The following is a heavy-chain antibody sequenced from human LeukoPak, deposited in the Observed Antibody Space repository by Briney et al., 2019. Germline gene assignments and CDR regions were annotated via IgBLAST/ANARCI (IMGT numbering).Heavy chain of an antibody. D-gene: IGHD3-10*02. Sequence: SETLSLTCAVYGGSFSGYYWSWVRQPPGKGLEWIGEINHSGSTNYNPSLKSRVTISVDTSKNQFSLKLSSVTAADTAVYYCARGRLSTGAPKLDYWGQGTLVTVSS. CDR1: GGSFSGYY. CDR3: ARGRLSTGAPKLDY. CDR2: INHSGST. V-gene: IGHV4-34*01. J-gene: IGHJ4*02.